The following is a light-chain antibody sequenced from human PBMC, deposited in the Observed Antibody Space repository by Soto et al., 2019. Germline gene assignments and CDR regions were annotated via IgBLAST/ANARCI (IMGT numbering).Light chain of an antibody. CDR1: QSVSSN. Sequence: EIVMTQSPATLSVSPGERATLSCRASQSVSSNLAWYQQKPGQAPRILIYRASTRATGVPARFSGSGSGTEFTLTISSLKSEDFEVYFCQQYADWPKTFGQGTKVDIK. V-gene: IGKV3-15*01. CDR2: RAS. CDR3: QQYADWPKT. J-gene: IGKJ1*01.